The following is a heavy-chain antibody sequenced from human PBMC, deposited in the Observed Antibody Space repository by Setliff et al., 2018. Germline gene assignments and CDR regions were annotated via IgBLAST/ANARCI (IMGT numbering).Heavy chain of an antibody. V-gene: IGHV4-61*09. D-gene: IGHD2-8*02. CDR2: IHGTEGT. CDR1: DGSLYSGNYY. J-gene: IGHJ4*02. CDR3: ARLSPYNTGPPFDY. Sequence: PSETLSLTCTVSDGSLYSGNYYWTWIRQPAGKALEWIGHIHGTEGTHYNPSLESRVTISRDKSPNQFSLMLRSVTAADTAVYYCARLSPYNTGPPFDYWGQGTLVTVSS.